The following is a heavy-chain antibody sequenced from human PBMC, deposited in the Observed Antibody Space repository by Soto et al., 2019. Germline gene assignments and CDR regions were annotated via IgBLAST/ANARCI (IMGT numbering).Heavy chain of an antibody. D-gene: IGHD6-13*01. Sequence: QVQLVQSGAEVKKPGSSVKVSCKASGGTFNSQAISWVRQAPGQGLEWMGGIIPVFDTSNYTQKFQGRVTITADESTSTAYMEPTSLSSEDTALYYCARAFTSSWPHWYFDLWGRGTLVTVSS. CDR2: IIPVFDTS. V-gene: IGHV1-69*12. J-gene: IGHJ2*01. CDR3: ARAFTSSWPHWYFDL. CDR1: GGTFNSQA.